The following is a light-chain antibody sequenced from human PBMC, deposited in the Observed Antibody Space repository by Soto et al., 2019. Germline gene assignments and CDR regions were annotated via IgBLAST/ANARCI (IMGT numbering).Light chain of an antibody. J-gene: IGLJ2*01. CDR1: SSDVGGYNY. CDR3: CSYAGIYTVV. CDR2: DVT. Sequence: QSVLTQPRSVSGSPGQSVTISCTGTSSDVGGYNYVSWYQQHPGKAPKLMIYDVTKPPSGVPDRFSGSKSGTAASLTISVRHAADEADYCCCSYAGIYTVVFGGGTKLTVL. V-gene: IGLV2-11*01.